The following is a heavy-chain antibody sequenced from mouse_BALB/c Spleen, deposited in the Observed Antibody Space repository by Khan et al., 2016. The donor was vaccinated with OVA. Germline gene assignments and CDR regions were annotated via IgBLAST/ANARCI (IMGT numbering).Heavy chain of an antibody. CDR2: IYPGSGYT. J-gene: IGHJ3*01. D-gene: IGHD3-2*02. CDR1: GYTFTDFL. V-gene: IGHV1-81*01. CDR3: ARAGYGGFAY. Sequence: QMQLEESGPELVKPGASVRMSCNASGYTFTDFLISWVKQRAGQGLEWIGEIYPGSGYTYYNEKFKGKATLTSDRSSNTAYMELSSLTSADSAVYFCARAGYGGFAYWGQGTLVTVSA.